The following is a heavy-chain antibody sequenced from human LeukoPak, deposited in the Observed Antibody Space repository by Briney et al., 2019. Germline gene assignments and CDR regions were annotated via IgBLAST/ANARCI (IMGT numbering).Heavy chain of an antibody. Sequence: PGGSLRLSCAASDFNFITYAMSWVRQAPGKGLEWVSTISGGGDVTYYADSVKGRFTISRDTSKNTLYLQMNSLRVEDTAIYYCARDTLVYADSPDAFDIWGQGTMVTVSS. CDR1: DFNFITYA. CDR3: ARDTLVYADSPDAFDI. CDR2: ISGGGDVT. V-gene: IGHV3-23*01. D-gene: IGHD4-17*01. J-gene: IGHJ3*02.